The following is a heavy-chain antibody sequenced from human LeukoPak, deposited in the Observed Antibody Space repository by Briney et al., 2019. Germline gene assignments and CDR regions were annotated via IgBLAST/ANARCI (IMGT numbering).Heavy chain of an antibody. Sequence: PSETLSLTCTVSGGSISSYYWSWIRQPPGKGLEWIGYIYYSGSTNYNPSLKSRVTISVDTSKNQFSLKLSSVTAADTAVYYCARHVNDILTGYQDYWGQGTLVTVSS. CDR1: GGSISSYY. CDR2: IYYSGST. V-gene: IGHV4-59*01. CDR3: ARHVNDILTGYQDY. J-gene: IGHJ4*02. D-gene: IGHD3-9*01.